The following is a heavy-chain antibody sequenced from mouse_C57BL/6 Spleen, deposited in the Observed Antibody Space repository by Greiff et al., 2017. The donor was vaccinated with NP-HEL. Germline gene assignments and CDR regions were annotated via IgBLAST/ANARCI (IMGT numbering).Heavy chain of an antibody. V-gene: IGHV5-17*01. D-gene: IGHD1-1*01. Sequence: EVKLMESGGGLVKPGGSLKLSCAASGFTFSDYGMHWVRQAPEKGLEWVAYISSGSSTIYYADTVKGRFTISRDNAKNTLFLQMTSLRSEETAMYYCARPYYYGSSYGWYFDVWGTGTTVTVSS. CDR1: GFTFSDYG. J-gene: IGHJ1*03. CDR2: ISSGSSTI. CDR3: ARPYYYGSSYGWYFDV.